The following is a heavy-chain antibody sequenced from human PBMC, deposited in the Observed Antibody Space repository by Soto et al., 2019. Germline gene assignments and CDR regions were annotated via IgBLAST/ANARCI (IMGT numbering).Heavy chain of an antibody. V-gene: IGHV4-59*01. Sequence: VRRPLGKGLEWIGYIYYSGSTNYNPSLKSRVTISVDTSKNQFSLKLSSVTAADTAVYYCARDSSGYYPPFFAYLGQRTLVTGFS. CDR3: ARDSSGYYPPFFAY. D-gene: IGHD3-22*01. CDR2: IYYSGST. J-gene: IGHJ4*02.